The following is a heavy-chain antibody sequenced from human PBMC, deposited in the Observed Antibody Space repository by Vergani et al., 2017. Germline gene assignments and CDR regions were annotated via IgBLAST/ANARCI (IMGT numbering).Heavy chain of an antibody. D-gene: IGHD3-3*01. CDR3: ATPLIRFSYYYYSGMDV. CDR1: GYTLTELS. Sequence: QVQLVQSGAEVKKPGASVKVSCKVSGYTLTELSMLWVRQAPGKGLEWMGGFDPEDGETIYAQKFQGRVTMTEDTSTDTAYMGLSSLRSADTAVYYCATPLIRFSYYYYSGMDVWSQGTTVTVSS. J-gene: IGHJ6*02. V-gene: IGHV1-24*01. CDR2: FDPEDGET.